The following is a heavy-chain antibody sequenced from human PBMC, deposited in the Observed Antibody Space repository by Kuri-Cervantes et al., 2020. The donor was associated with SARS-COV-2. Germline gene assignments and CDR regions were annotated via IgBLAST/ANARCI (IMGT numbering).Heavy chain of an antibody. D-gene: IGHD3-3*01. V-gene: IGHV4-39*01. Sequence: GSLRLSCTVSGGSISSSSYDWGWLRQPPGKGLEWIGSIYYSESTYYNPYLKSRVTISGDRSKNQFSLKLSSVTAADTAVYYCARHQMGSITIFGVVTQNYYFDYWGQGTLVTVSS. CDR3: ARHQMGSITIFGVVTQNYYFDY. J-gene: IGHJ4*02. CDR2: IYYSEST. CDR1: GGSISSSSYD.